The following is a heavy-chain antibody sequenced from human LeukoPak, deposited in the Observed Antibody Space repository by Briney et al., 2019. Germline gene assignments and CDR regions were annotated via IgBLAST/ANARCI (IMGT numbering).Heavy chain of an antibody. V-gene: IGHV3-23*01. D-gene: IGHD6-13*01. CDR1: GFTFTTYA. CDR3: ARGGGSSSWDYFDY. Sequence: GGSLRLSCAASGFTFTTYAMSWVRQAPGKGLEWVSAISGSGGSTYYADSVKGRFTISRDNSKNTLYPQVNSLRAEDTAVYYCARGGGSSSWDYFDYWGQGTLVTVSS. J-gene: IGHJ4*02. CDR2: ISGSGGST.